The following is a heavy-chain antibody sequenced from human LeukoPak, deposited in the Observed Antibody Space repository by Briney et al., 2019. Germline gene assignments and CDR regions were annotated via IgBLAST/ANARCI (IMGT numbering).Heavy chain of an antibody. Sequence: GGSLRLSCAASGFTFSSYGMHWVRQAPGKGLEWVAFIRYDGSNKYYADSVKGRFTVSRDNARNSLYLQMNSLRAEDTAVYYCARDIQTVAGSSSNFHYWGQGTLVTVSS. CDR2: IRYDGSNK. CDR1: GFTFSSYG. CDR3: ARDIQTVAGSSSNFHY. V-gene: IGHV3-30*02. J-gene: IGHJ4*02. D-gene: IGHD6-19*01.